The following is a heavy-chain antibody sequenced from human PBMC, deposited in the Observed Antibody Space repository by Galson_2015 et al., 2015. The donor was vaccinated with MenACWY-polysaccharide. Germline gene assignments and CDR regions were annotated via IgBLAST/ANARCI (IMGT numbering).Heavy chain of an antibody. Sequence: SLRLSCAASGFDFTRYSMNWVRQAPGKGLEWLSYITGSSETIYYADSVKGRFTISRDNAQKSLVLQLRSLTVEDTAVYYCARERATVIADSNGMDVWGQGTAVTVS. CDR3: ARERATVIADSNGMDV. CDR2: ITGSSETI. CDR1: GFDFTRYS. D-gene: IGHD2-21*01. J-gene: IGHJ6*02. V-gene: IGHV3-48*01.